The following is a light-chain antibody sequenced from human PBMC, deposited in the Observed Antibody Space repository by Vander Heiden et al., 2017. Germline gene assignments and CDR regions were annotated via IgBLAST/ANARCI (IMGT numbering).Light chain of an antibody. J-gene: IGKJ5*01. Sequence: EFVLTQSPATLSVSPGERATSSCGASQSVSSSYLAWYQQKPGLAPRRLIYDASSRATGIPDRFSGSGSGTDFTLTISRLEPEDFAVYYCQQYGSSPITFGQGTRLEIK. CDR3: QQYGSSPIT. CDR1: QSVSSSY. V-gene: IGKV3D-20*01. CDR2: DAS.